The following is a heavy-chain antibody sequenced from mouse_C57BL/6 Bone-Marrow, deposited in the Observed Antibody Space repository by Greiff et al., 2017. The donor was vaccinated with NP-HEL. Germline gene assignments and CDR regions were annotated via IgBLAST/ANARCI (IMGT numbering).Heavy chain of an antibody. Sequence: VQLQQSGAELVKPGASVKISCKASGYAFSSYWMNWVKQRPGKGLEWIGQIYPGDGDTNNNGKFKGKATLTADKSSSTAYMQLSSLTSEDSAVYFCARYYGSSYYFDYWGQGTTLTVSS. V-gene: IGHV1-80*01. CDR1: GYAFSSYW. CDR3: ARYYGSSYYFDY. J-gene: IGHJ2*01. CDR2: IYPGDGDT. D-gene: IGHD1-1*01.